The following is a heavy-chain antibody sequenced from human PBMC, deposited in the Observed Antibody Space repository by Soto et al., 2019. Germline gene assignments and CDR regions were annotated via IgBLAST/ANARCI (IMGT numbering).Heavy chain of an antibody. V-gene: IGHV3-21*01. CDR2: ITSSSNHI. CDR1: GLTFSSWS. J-gene: IGHJ6*02. CDR3: ARGWGTTVTYYYYYYGMDV. Sequence: GGSLRLSCAASGLTFSSWSMTWVRQPPGKGLEWVSSITSSSNHIYYADSVKGRFAISRDNAKNSLYLHMSSLRAEDTAVYYCARGWGTTVTYYYYYYGMDVWGQGTTVTVSS. D-gene: IGHD4-17*01.